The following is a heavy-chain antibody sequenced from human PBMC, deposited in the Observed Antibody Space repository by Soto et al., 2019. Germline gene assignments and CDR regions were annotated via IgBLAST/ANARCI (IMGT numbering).Heavy chain of an antibody. D-gene: IGHD5-12*01. CDR3: ALRKTGSYFDY. J-gene: IGHJ4*02. CDR1: GFTFSMYW. V-gene: IGHV3-74*01. Sequence: GGSLRLSCAASGFTFSMYWMHWVRQVPGKGLEWVSGINADGSGTYYADSVKGRFTISRDNAKNTLHLQMNSLRAEDTAVYYCALRKTGSYFDYWGQGTLVTVSS. CDR2: INADGSGT.